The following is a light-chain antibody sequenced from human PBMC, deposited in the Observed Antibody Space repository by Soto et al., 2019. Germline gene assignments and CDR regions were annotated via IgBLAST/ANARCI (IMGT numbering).Light chain of an antibody. CDR3: QQYGKAPFT. V-gene: IGKV3-20*01. CDR2: GAS. J-gene: IGKJ2*01. CDR1: QTVSATY. Sequence: EIVLTQSPGSLSLSPGEAATLSCRASQTVSATYLAWYQQKPGQAPRLIVSGASNRATGIPDRFSGSGSGTDFTLTIRSLEPEDFAFYYCQQYGKAPFTFGQGTRLEI.